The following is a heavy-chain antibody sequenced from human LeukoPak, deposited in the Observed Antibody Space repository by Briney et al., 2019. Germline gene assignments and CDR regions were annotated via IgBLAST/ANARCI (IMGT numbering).Heavy chain of an antibody. Sequence: GGSLRLSCAASGFTFSSYSMNWVRQAPGKGLEWVSYISSSSSTIYYADSVKGRFTISRDNAKNSLNLQMNSLRDEDTAVYYCARDGGPCSGGSCYPPYYYGMDVWGQGTTVTVSS. CDR2: ISSSSSTI. CDR1: GFTFSSYS. V-gene: IGHV3-48*02. CDR3: ARDGGPCSGGSCYPPYYYGMDV. D-gene: IGHD2-15*01. J-gene: IGHJ6*02.